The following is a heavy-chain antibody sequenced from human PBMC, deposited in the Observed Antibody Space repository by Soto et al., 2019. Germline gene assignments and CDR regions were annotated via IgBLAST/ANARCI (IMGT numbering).Heavy chain of an antibody. CDR1: GFTFSSYA. V-gene: IGHV3-30-3*01. D-gene: IGHD5-18*01. J-gene: IGHJ6*02. CDR3: ARDGPTPEDSYGPLYYYYYGMDV. CDR2: ISYDGSNK. Sequence: QVQLVESGGGVVQPGRSLRLSCAASGFTFSSYAMHWVRQAPGKGLEWVAVISYDGSNKYYADSVKGRFTISRDNSENTLYLQMNSLRAEDTAVYYCARDGPTPEDSYGPLYYYYYGMDVWGQGTTVTVSS.